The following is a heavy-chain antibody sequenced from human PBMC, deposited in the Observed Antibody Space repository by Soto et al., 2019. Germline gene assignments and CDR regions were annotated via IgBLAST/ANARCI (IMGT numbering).Heavy chain of an antibody. CDR3: ARDLTYYDILTGYYSRGGDAFDI. CDR1: GGSFSSYA. Sequence: SVKVSFKASGGSFSSYAISWVRQAPGQGLEWMGGIIPIFGTASYAQKFQGRVTMTRDRSTSTVYMELSSLRSEDTAVYYCARDLTYYDILTGYYSRGGDAFDIWGQGTMVTVSS. D-gene: IGHD3-9*01. V-gene: IGHV1-69*05. CDR2: IIPIFGTA. J-gene: IGHJ3*02.